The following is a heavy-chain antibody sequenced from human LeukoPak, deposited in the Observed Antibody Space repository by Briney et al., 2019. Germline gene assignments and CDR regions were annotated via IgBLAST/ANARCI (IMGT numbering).Heavy chain of an antibody. CDR3: ARVAGQPDYFDY. Sequence: SETLSLTCAVYGGSFSGYYWSWIRQPPGKGLEWIGEINHSGSTNYNPSLKSRVTISVDTSKNQFSLKLSSVTAADTAVYYCARVAGQPDYFDYWGQGTLVTVSS. CDR1: GGSFSGYY. V-gene: IGHV4-34*01. D-gene: IGHD2-21*01. CDR2: INHSGST. J-gene: IGHJ4*02.